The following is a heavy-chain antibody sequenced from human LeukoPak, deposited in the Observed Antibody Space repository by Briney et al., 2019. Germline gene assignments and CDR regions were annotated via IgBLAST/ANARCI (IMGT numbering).Heavy chain of an antibody. V-gene: IGHV4-38-2*01. CDR1: GYSISSGYY. CDR3: ARRICSSTSCYTGQFNY. Sequence: PSETLSLTCAVSGYSISSGYYWGWIRQPPGKGLEWIGSIYHSGSTYYNPSLKSRVTISVDTSKNQFSLKLSSVTAADTAVYYFARRICSSTSCYTGQFNYWGQGTMVTVSS. CDR2: IYHSGST. D-gene: IGHD2-2*02. J-gene: IGHJ4*02.